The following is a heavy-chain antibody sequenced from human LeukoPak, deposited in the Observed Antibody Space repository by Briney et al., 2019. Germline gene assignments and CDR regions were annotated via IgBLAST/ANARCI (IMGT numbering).Heavy chain of an antibody. V-gene: IGHV3-53*01. CDR2: IYSAGTT. J-gene: IGHJ4*02. D-gene: IGHD4-23*01. CDR3: ARGDDYGGAWYYFDC. CDR1: GFTVSRNY. Sequence: GGSLRRSCAASGFTVSRNYYMNWVRQAPGKGLEWVSVIYSAGTTYYADSVKGRFTISRDNSKNTVYLQMNTLRAEDTAVYYCARGDDYGGAWYYFDCWGQGTLVTVSS.